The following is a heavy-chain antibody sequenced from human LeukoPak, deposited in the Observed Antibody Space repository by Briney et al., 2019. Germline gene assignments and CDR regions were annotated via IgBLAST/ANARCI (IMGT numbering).Heavy chain of an antibody. CDR1: GFSFSSES. Sequence: GGSLRLSCAASGFSFSSESMNWVRQAPGKGLEWVSSISRSSNYIYYADSMKGRFTISRDNAKNSLYLQINSLRAKDTAVYYCARVACSGDSCYMDYWGQGTLVTVSS. D-gene: IGHD2-15*01. CDR2: ISRSSNYI. J-gene: IGHJ4*02. CDR3: ARVACSGDSCYMDY. V-gene: IGHV3-21*06.